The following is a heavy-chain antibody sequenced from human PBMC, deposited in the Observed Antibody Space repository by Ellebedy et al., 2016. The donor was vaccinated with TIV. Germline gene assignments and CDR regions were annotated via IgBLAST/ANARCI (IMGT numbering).Heavy chain of an antibody. CDR1: GGSFSDNY. J-gene: IGHJ2*01. Sequence: MPSETLSLTCAVYGGSFSDNYWSWIRKPPGKGLEWIGEITHSGGTNYNPSLTSRVTISVDTSKNQFSLKLSSVTAADTAVYYCARDHCSGNSCPRLNWYFDLWGRGTLVTVSS. CDR3: ARDHCSGNSCPRLNWYFDL. CDR2: ITHSGGT. D-gene: IGHD2-15*01. V-gene: IGHV4-34*01.